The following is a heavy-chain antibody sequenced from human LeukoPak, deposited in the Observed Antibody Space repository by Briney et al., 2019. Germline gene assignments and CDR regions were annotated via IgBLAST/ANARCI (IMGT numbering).Heavy chain of an antibody. Sequence: PGGSLRLSCAASGFTFSSYAMSWVRQAPGKGLEWVSAISGSGGSTYYADSVKGRFTISRDNSKNTLFLQMNSLRTEDTAVYYCAKEPGSTGAYDTWGQGTLVTVSS. D-gene: IGHD5-12*01. CDR2: ISGSGGST. V-gene: IGHV3-23*01. CDR1: GFTFSSYA. CDR3: AKEPGSTGAYDT. J-gene: IGHJ4*02.